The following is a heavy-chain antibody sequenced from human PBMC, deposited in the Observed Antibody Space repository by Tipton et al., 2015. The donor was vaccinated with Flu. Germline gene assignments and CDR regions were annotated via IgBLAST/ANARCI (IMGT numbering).Heavy chain of an antibody. CDR1: GDSINTGYY. V-gene: IGHV4-38-2*01. J-gene: IGHJ4*02. CDR3: ARLVSGGWYAVPDF. D-gene: IGHD6-19*01. Sequence: TLSLTCSVSGDSINTGYYWGWIRQPPEKGLEWIGTIYHSGTTYYNPSLKSRVTISVDTSKNQFSLDLSSVTAADMAIYYCARLVSGGWYAVPDFWGRGTLVTISS. CDR2: IYHSGTT.